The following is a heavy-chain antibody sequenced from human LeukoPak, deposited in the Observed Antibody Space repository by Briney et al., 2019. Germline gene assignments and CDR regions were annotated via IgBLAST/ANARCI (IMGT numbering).Heavy chain of an antibody. V-gene: IGHV3-48*02. CDR1: GFTFSSYS. D-gene: IGHD1-26*01. CDR3: ARGTRELDRY. J-gene: IGHJ4*02. Sequence: SGGSLRLSCAASGFTFSSYSMSWVRQAPGKGLEWVSYISSSSSTMFYADSVEGRFTISRDNAKNSLYLQMNSLRDEDTAVYYCARGTRELDRYWGQGTLVTVSS. CDR2: ISSSSSTM.